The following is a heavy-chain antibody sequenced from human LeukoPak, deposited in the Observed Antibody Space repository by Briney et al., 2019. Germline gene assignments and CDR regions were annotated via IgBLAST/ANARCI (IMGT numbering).Heavy chain of an antibody. Sequence: GGSLRLSCAASGFTFSSYSMNWVRQAPGKGLEWVSSISSSSSYIYYAASVKGGFTISRDNAKNSLYLQMNSLRAEDTAVYYCARDDRSYYILTGYYKPAYYFDYWGQGTLVTVSS. J-gene: IGHJ4*02. D-gene: IGHD3-9*01. CDR2: ISSSSSYI. V-gene: IGHV3-21*01. CDR3: ARDDRSYYILTGYYKPAYYFDY. CDR1: GFTFSSYS.